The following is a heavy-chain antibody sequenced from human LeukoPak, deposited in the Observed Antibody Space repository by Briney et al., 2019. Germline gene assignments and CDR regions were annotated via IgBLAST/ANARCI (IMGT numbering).Heavy chain of an antibody. J-gene: IGHJ3*02. CDR3: ARDINDFWSGDAFDI. D-gene: IGHD3-3*01. V-gene: IGHV4-4*07. CDR1: GGSISSYY. CDR2: IYTSGST. Sequence: PSETLSLTCTVSGGSISSYYWSWFRQPAGKGLEWIGRIYTSGSTNYNPSLKSRVTMSVDTSKNQFSLKLSSVTAADTAVYYCARDINDFWSGDAFDIWGQGTMVTVSS.